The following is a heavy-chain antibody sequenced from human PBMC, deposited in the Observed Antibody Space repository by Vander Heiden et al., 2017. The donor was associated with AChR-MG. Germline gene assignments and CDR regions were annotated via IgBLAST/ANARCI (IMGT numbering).Heavy chain of an antibody. Sequence: EVQLVQSGAEVKKPGESRNISCKGSGYSFTSHWTGWGRQMPGKGLEWMGIIYPGDSDTRYSPSFRGQVTISVDKSISTAYLQWSSLKASDTAMYYCARRRGEGHYYGSGSYYNPDDYWGQGTLVTVSS. J-gene: IGHJ4*02. CDR2: IYPGDSDT. CDR3: ARRRGEGHYYGSGSYYNPDDY. V-gene: IGHV5-51*01. CDR1: GYSFTSHW. D-gene: IGHD3-10*01.